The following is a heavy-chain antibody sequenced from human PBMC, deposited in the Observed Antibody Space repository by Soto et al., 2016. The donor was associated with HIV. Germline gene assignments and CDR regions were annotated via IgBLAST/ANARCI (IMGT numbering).Heavy chain of an antibody. J-gene: IGHJ4*02. V-gene: IGHV3-23*04. CDR3: AEAGAGYSSSWYGAFDY. CDR1: RFTFSSYA. Sequence: DVQLVESGGDVVRPGGSLRLSCAASRFTFSSYAMSWVRQAPGKGLEWVSVISGSGGSTYYADSVKGRFTISRDNSKNTLYLQMNSLRAEDTAVYYCAEAGAGYSSSWYGAFDYWGQGTLVTVSS. D-gene: IGHD6-13*01. CDR2: ISGSGGST.